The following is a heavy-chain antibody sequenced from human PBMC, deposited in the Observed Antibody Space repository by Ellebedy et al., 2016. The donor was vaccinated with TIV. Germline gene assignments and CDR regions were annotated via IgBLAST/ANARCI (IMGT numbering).Heavy chain of an antibody. CDR2: TYYRSKWYN. J-gene: IGHJ6*02. CDR3: ARGLAVAAMWDYYYGMDV. Sequence: SQTLSLTCXISVDSVSSNSAAWNWIRQSPSRGLEWLGRTYYRSKWYNDYAVSVKSRITINPDTSKNQFSLQLNSETPEDTAVYYCARGLAVAAMWDYYYGMDVWGQGTTVTVSS. V-gene: IGHV6-1*01. D-gene: IGHD2-15*01. CDR1: VDSVSSNSAA.